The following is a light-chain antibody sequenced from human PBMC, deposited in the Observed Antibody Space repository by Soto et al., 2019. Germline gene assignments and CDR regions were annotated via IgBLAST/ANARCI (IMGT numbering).Light chain of an antibody. CDR3: LLSYNTVVI. CDR1: TGAVTSGHY. CDR2: DTF. J-gene: IGLJ2*01. V-gene: IGLV7-46*01. Sequence: QAVVTQEPSLTVSPGGTVTLTFGSSTGAVTSGHYPYWFQQKPGQAPKTLIYDTFNTHSWTPARFSGSLLGGKAALTLSGAQPEDEAVYFCLLSYNTVVIFGGGTQLTVL.